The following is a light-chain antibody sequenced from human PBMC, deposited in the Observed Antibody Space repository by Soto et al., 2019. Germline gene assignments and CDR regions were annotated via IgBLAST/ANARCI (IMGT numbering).Light chain of an antibody. J-gene: IGKJ1*01. CDR3: QQYGSSPS. CDR1: QRVSGGF. Sequence: DIVLTQSPATLSLSPGERATLYCGASQRVSGGFLAWYQQKPGLAPRLILYDTSFRATGIPDRFGGSGSGTDFTLTISRLVPEDFAVYYCQQYGSSPSFGQGTKVEIK. V-gene: IGKV3D-20*01. CDR2: DTS.